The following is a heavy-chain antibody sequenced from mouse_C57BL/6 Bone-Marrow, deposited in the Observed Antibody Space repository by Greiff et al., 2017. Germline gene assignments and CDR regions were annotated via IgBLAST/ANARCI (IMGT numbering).Heavy chain of an antibody. CDR3: AREAYDYGAY. J-gene: IGHJ3*01. CDR2: ISDGGSYT. Sequence: EVKVVESGGGLVKPGGSLKLSCAASGFTFSSYAMSWVRQTPEKRLEWVATISDGGSYTYYPDNVKGRFTISRDNAKNNLYLQMSHLKSEDTAMYYCAREAYDYGAYWGKGTLVTVSA. CDR1: GFTFSSYA. D-gene: IGHD2-4*01. V-gene: IGHV5-4*01.